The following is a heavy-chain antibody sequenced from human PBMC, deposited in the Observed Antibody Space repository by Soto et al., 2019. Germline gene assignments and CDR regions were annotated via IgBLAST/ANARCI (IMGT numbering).Heavy chain of an antibody. J-gene: IGHJ4*02. Sequence: SLRLSCAASGFTFSSYAMSWVRQAPGKGLEWVSDVSGRGGNTNYADSVKGRFTISRDNSKNTLYLQMNSLRAEDTAVYYCAKDRHYYGSGSYQNYFDYWGKGTLVTVSS. V-gene: IGHV3-23*01. CDR1: GFTFSSYA. D-gene: IGHD3-10*01. CDR2: VSGRGGNT. CDR3: AKDRHYYGSGSYQNYFDY.